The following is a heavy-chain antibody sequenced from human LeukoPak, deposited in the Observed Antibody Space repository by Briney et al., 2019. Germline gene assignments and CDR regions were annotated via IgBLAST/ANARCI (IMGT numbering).Heavy chain of an antibody. CDR2: ISNSGGST. CDR3: AQWRYYFDY. J-gene: IGHJ4*02. V-gene: IGHV3-23*01. CDR1: GFTFNTNA. D-gene: IGHD2-8*01. Sequence: GGSLRLSCAAYGFTFNTNAMSWVRQAPGKGLEWVSTISNSGGSTWYADSVKGRFIISRDNSKNTLYLQMSSLRAEDTAVYYCAQWRYYFDYWGQGTLVTVSA.